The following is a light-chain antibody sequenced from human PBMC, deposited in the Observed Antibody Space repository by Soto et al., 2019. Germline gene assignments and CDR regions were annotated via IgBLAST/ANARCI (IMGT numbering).Light chain of an antibody. V-gene: IGKV3-11*01. CDR2: HTS. CDR1: QTFNNY. J-gene: IGKJ5*01. Sequence: VLTQSPATLSLPPGERATLSCRASQTFNNYLAWYQQKPGQAPRLITYHTSNRATGIPARFSGSGSGTDFTLTISSLEPEDFAVYYCQQHTNWPPITFGQGTRLGL. CDR3: QQHTNWPPIT.